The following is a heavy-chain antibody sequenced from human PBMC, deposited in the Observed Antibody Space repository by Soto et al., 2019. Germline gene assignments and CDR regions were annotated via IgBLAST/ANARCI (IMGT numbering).Heavy chain of an antibody. J-gene: IGHJ2*01. CDR3: ARARGYCTNGVCYRPWYFDL. Sequence: SETLSLTCTVSGGSIHSGGYYWSWIRQHPGKGLEWIGYIYYSGSTYYNPSLKSRVTISVDTSKNQFSLQLSSVTAADTAVYYCARARGYCTNGVCYRPWYFDLWGRGTLVTVSS. V-gene: IGHV4-31*03. CDR2: IYYSGST. D-gene: IGHD2-8*01. CDR1: GGSIHSGGYY.